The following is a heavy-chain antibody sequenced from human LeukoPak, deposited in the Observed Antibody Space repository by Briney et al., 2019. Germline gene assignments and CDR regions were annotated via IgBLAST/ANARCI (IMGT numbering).Heavy chain of an antibody. CDR1: GFTFSSYW. CDR2: IKGDGSEE. J-gene: IGHJ4*02. V-gene: IGHV3-7*05. D-gene: IGHD6-13*01. Sequence: GGSLRLSCAASGFTFSSYWMGWVRQAPGRGLEWVANIKGDGSEEYYVDSVKGLFTISRDNAKNSLYLHMNSLRAEDTAVYYCVRVLAVAGPQHRPYFDYWGQGTLVTVSS. CDR3: VRVLAVAGPQHRPYFDY.